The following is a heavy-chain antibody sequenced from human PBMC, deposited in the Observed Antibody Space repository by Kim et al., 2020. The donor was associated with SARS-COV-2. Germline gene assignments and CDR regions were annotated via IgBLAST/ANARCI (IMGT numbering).Heavy chain of an antibody. D-gene: IGHD6-13*01. CDR3: ASQQQLVLSGMDV. V-gene: IGHV4-39*01. J-gene: IGHJ6*02. Sequence: SETLSLTCTVSGGSISSSSYYWGWIRQPPGKGLEWIGSIYYSGSTYYNPSLKSRVTIAVDTSKNQFSLKLSSVTAADTAVYYCASQQQLVLSGMDVWGQGTTVTVSS. CDR1: GGSISSSSYY. CDR2: IYYSGST.